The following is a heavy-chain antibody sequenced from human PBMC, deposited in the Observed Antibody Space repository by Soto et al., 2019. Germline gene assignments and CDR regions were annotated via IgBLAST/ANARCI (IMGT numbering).Heavy chain of an antibody. D-gene: IGHD6-19*01. J-gene: IGHJ6*02. Sequence: EVQLLESGGGLVQPGGSLRLSCAASGFTFSSYAMSWVRQSPGKGLEWVSAISGSGGSTYYADSVKGRFTISRDNSKNTLYLQMNSLRAEDTAVYYCAKAQGAVAPLGYYYYGMDVWGQGTTVTVSS. CDR2: ISGSGGST. CDR1: GFTFSSYA. CDR3: AKAQGAVAPLGYYYYGMDV. V-gene: IGHV3-23*01.